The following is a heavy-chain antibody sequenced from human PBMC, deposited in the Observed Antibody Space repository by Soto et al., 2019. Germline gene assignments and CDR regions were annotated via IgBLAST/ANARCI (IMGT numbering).Heavy chain of an antibody. Sequence: EVQLVETGGGLIQPGGSLRLSCAASGFTVSSNYMSWIRQAPGKGLEWVSVIYSGGSTYYADSVKGRFTISRDNSKNTLYRQMNSLRAEDTAVSYCARRNYDFWSGYYNWYFDLWGRGTLVTVSS. V-gene: IGHV3-53*02. CDR3: ARRNYDFWSGYYNWYFDL. CDR1: GFTVSSNY. CDR2: IYSGGST. J-gene: IGHJ2*01. D-gene: IGHD3-3*01.